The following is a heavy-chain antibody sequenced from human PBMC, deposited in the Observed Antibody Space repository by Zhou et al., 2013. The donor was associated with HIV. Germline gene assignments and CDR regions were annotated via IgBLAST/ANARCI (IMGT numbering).Heavy chain of an antibody. CDR1: GGSISSYY. CDR3: ARSRGLERPTGDY. D-gene: IGHD1-1*01. CDR2: IYTSGIT. Sequence: QVQLQESGPGLVKPSETLSLTCTVSGGSISSYYCSWIRQPPGKGLEWIGYIYTSGITNYNPSLKSRVTISVDTSKNQFSLKLSSVTAADTAVYYCARSRGLERPTGDYWGQGTLVTVSS. J-gene: IGHJ4*02. V-gene: IGHV4-4*09.